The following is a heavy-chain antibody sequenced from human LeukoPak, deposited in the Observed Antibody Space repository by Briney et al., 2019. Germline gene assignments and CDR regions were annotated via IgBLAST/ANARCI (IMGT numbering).Heavy chain of an antibody. J-gene: IGHJ5*02. D-gene: IGHD7-27*01. Sequence: GGSLRLSCAASGFTFSAHYMSWIRQAPGKGLEWVSYISSSSSYTNYADSVKGRFTISRDNAKNSLYLQMNSLRAEDTAVYYCARERDGLSGENWFDPWGQGTLVTVSS. CDR2: ISSSSSYT. CDR1: GFTFSAHY. CDR3: ARERDGLSGENWFDP. V-gene: IGHV3-11*05.